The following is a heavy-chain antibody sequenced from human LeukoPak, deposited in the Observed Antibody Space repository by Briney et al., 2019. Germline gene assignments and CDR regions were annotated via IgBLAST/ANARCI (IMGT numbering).Heavy chain of an antibody. Sequence: SETLSLTCAVYGVSFSGYYWSWIRQPPGKGLEWIGEINHSGSTNYNPSLKSRVTISVDTSKNQFSLKLSSVTAADTAAYYCARRRPWGAARLGGAFDIWGQGTMVTVSS. D-gene: IGHD6-6*01. J-gene: IGHJ3*02. V-gene: IGHV4-34*01. CDR3: ARRRPWGAARLGGAFDI. CDR2: INHSGST. CDR1: GVSFSGYY.